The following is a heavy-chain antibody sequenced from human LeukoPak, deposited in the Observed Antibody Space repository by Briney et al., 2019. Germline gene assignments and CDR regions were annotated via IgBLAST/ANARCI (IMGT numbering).Heavy chain of an antibody. J-gene: IGHJ6*02. CDR3: ARSEMATIYDYYYGMDV. Sequence: SVKVSCKASGGTFSSYAISWVRQAPGQGLEWMGRIIPILGIANYAQKFQGRVTITADKSTSTAYMELSSLRSEDTAAYYCARSEMATIYDYYYGMDVWGQGTTVTVSS. CDR1: GGTFSSYA. CDR2: IIPILGIA. D-gene: IGHD5-24*01. V-gene: IGHV1-69*04.